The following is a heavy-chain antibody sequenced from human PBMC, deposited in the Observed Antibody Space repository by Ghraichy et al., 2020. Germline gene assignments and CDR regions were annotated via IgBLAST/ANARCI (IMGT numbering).Heavy chain of an antibody. CDR2: IYYSGST. CDR1: GGSISSYY. Sequence: SETLSLTCTVSGGSISSYYWSWIRQPPGKGLEWIGYIYYSGSTNYNPSLKSRVTISVDTSKNQFSLKLSSVTAADTAVYYCARVTRNWNYYYYYMDVWGKGTTVTVSS. V-gene: IGHV4-59*01. CDR3: ARVTRNWNYYYYYMDV. D-gene: IGHD1-1*01. J-gene: IGHJ6*03.